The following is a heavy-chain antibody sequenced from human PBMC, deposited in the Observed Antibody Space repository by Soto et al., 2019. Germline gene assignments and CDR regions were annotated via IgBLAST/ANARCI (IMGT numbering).Heavy chain of an antibody. CDR2: IYSGGST. CDR3: ARGGAITIVRSDAFDI. Sequence: EVQLVETGGGLIQPGGSLRLSCAASGFTVSSNYMSWVRQAPGKGREWVSVIYSGGSTYHADSVTGRFTISRDNSNDTLYLQMKSLSAEDTAVDYCARGGAITIVRSDAFDIWGQGTMVTVSS. V-gene: IGHV3-53*02. CDR1: GFTVSSNY. D-gene: IGHD3-10*01. J-gene: IGHJ3*02.